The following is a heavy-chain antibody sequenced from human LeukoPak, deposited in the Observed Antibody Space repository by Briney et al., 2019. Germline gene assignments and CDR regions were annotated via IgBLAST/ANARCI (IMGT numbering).Heavy chain of an antibody. D-gene: IGHD3-22*01. V-gene: IGHV3-48*01. CDR3: AKSGGYYYDSSGYYNYYYYYGMDV. Sequence: GGSLRLSCAASGFTFSSYSMNWVRQAPGKGLEWVSYISSSSSTIYYADSVKGRFTISRDNAKNSLYLQMNSLRAEDTAVYYCAKSGGYYYDSSGYYNYYYYYGMDVWGQGTTVTVSS. CDR1: GFTFSSYS. CDR2: ISSSSSTI. J-gene: IGHJ6*02.